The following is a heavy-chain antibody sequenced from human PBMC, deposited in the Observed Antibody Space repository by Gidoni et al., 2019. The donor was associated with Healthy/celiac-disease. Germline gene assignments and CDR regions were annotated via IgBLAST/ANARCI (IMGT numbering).Heavy chain of an antibody. Sequence: EVQLLESGGGLVQPGGPLRLSCAASGFTCSSYAMSWVRQAPGKGLEWVSAISGSGGSTYYADSVKGRFTISRDNSKNTLYLQMNSLRAEDTAVYYCAKDKRRAAALYYYYYGMDVWGQGTTVTVSS. CDR3: AKDKRRAAALYYYYYGMDV. CDR1: GFTCSSYA. CDR2: ISGSGGST. D-gene: IGHD6-13*01. V-gene: IGHV3-23*01. J-gene: IGHJ6*02.